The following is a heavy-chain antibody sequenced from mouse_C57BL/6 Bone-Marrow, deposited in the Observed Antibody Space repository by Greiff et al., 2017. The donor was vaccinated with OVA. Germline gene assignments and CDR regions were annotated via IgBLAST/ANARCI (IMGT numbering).Heavy chain of an antibody. Sequence: QVQLQQPGAELVKPGASVKMSCKASGYTFTSYWITWVKQRPGQGLEWIGDIYPGSGSTNYNEKFKSKATLTVDTSSSTAYMQLSSLTSEDSAVYYCARRGSFYYGSTYWYFDVWGTGTTVTVSS. CDR2: IYPGSGST. D-gene: IGHD1-1*01. V-gene: IGHV1-55*01. CDR3: ARRGSFYYGSTYWYFDV. J-gene: IGHJ1*03. CDR1: GYTFTSYW.